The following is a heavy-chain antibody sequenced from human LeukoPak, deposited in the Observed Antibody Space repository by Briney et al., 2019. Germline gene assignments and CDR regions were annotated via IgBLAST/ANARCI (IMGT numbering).Heavy chain of an antibody. J-gene: IGHJ4*02. CDR1: GYTFTSYY. CDR2: INPSGGST. CDR3: ARDGSPLYSSGWVDY. Sequence: ASVKVSCKASGYTFTSYYMHWVRQAPGQGLEWMGIINPSGGSTSYAQKFQGRVTMTRDTSISTAYMELSRLRSDDTAVYYCARDGSPLYSSGWVDYWGQGTLVTVSS. V-gene: IGHV1-46*01. D-gene: IGHD6-19*01.